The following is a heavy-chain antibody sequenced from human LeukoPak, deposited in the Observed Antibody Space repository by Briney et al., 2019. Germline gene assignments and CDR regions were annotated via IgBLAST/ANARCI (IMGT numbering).Heavy chain of an antibody. J-gene: IGHJ3*02. CDR2: MNPNSGNT. CDR1: GYTFTSYD. D-gene: IGHD3-22*01. Sequence: ASVKVSCEASGYTFTSYDINWVRPATGQGLEWMGRMNPNSGNTGYAQKFQGRVTMTRNTSISTAYMELSSLRSEDTAVYYCARGLKLRGSSGRGAFDIWGQGTMVTVSS. CDR3: ARGLKLRGSSGRGAFDI. V-gene: IGHV1-8*01.